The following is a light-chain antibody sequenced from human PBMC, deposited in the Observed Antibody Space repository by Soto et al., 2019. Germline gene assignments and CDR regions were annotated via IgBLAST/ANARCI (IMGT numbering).Light chain of an antibody. CDR1: QSVSSY. CDR2: DAS. CDR3: QKYFSAPFT. Sequence: DIVLTQSPATLSLSPGERATLSCRASQSVSSYLAWYQQKPGQAPRLLIYDASNRATGIPARFSGSGSGTDFTLTISSLEPEDFAIYYCQKYFSAPFTFGPGTKLGIK. J-gene: IGKJ3*01. V-gene: IGKV3-11*01.